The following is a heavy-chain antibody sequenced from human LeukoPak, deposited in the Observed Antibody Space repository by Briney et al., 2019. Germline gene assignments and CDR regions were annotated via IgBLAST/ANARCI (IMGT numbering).Heavy chain of an antibody. V-gene: IGHV4-4*02. J-gene: IGHJ4*02. D-gene: IGHD3-22*01. Sequence: GVLRLSCAASGFTFSSYWMHWVRQPPGKGLEWIGEIYHSGSTNYNPSLKSRVTISVDKSKNQFALKLSSVTAADTAVYYCASADYDSSGYYSSSHWGQGTLVTVSS. CDR2: IYHSGST. CDR3: ASADYDSSGYYSSSH. CDR1: GFTFSSYW.